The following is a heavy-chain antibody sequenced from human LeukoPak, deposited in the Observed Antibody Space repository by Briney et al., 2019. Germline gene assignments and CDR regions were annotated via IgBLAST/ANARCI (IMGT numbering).Heavy chain of an antibody. CDR3: ARGPGGAFDF. CDR1: GFIFSTYS. V-gene: IGHV3-48*01. CDR2: ISSSSSTI. J-gene: IGHJ3*01. D-gene: IGHD1-1*01. Sequence: GGSLRLSCQASGFIFSTYSMNWVRQAPGKGLEWVSYISSSSSTIYYADSVKGRFTISRDNANNSLYLQINTLRAEDTAVHYCARGPGGAFDFWGRGTMVTVSS.